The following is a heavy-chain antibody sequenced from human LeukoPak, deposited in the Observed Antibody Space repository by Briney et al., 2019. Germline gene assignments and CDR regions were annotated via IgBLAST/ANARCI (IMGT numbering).Heavy chain of an antibody. CDR3: ARAVSEYCGGDCYSLYFDY. V-gene: IGHV3-21*01. CDR2: ISSSSSYI. CDR1: GFTFSSYS. J-gene: IGHJ4*02. Sequence: GGSLRLSCAASGFTFSSYSMTWVRQAPGKGLEWVSSISSSSSYIYYADSVKGRFTISRDNSKNTLYLQMNSLRAEDTAVYYCARAVSEYCGGDCYSLYFDYWGQGTLVTVSS. D-gene: IGHD2-21*02.